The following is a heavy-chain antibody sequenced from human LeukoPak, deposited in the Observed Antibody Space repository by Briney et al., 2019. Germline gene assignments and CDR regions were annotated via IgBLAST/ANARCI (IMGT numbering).Heavy chain of an antibody. J-gene: IGHJ4*02. CDR1: GGSIGSSSYY. V-gene: IGHV4-39*01. CDR3: ARLDTAMAPLDY. D-gene: IGHD5-18*01. CDR2: IYYSGST. Sequence: NPSETLSLTCTVSGGSIGSSSYYWGWIRQPPGKGLEWIGSIYYSGSTYYNPSLKSRVTISVDTSKNQFSLKLSSVTAADTAVYYCARLDTAMAPLDYWGQGTLVTVSS.